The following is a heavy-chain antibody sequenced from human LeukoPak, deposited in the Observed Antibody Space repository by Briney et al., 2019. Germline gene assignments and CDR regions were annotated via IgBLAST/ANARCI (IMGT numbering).Heavy chain of an antibody. D-gene: IGHD3-16*01. Sequence: SVKVSCKASGGTFSSYAISWVRQAPGQGLEWMGRIIPILGIANYAQKFQGRVTITADKSTSTAYMELSSLRSEDTAVYYCARFVRGNYFDYWGQGTLVTVSS. CDR1: GGTFSSYA. V-gene: IGHV1-69*04. CDR2: IIPILGIA. CDR3: ARFVRGNYFDY. J-gene: IGHJ4*02.